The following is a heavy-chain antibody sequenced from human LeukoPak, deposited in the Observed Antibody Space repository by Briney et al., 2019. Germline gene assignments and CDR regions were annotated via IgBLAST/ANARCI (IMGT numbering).Heavy chain of an antibody. V-gene: IGHV4-39*01. CDR1: GGSISSSSYY. J-gene: IGHJ4*02. CDR2: IYYSGST. D-gene: IGHD1-26*01. CDR3: ARLRIVGATIYFDY. Sequence: SETLSLTCTVSGGSISSSSYYWGWIRRPPGKGLEWIGSIYYSGSTYYNPSLKSRVTISVDTSKNQFSLKLSSVTAADTAVYYCARLRIVGATIYFDYWGQGTLVTVSS.